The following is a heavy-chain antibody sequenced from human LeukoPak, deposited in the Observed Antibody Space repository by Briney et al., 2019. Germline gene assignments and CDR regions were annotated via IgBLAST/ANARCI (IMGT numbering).Heavy chain of an antibody. CDR1: GYTFTSYG. Sequence: GASVKVSCKAPGYTFTSYGISWVRQAPGQGLERMGWISAYNGNTNYAQKLQGRVTMTTDTSTSTAYMELRSLRSDDTAVYYCARSMYQVGAFDIWGQGTMVTVSS. V-gene: IGHV1-18*01. CDR2: ISAYNGNT. D-gene: IGHD2-2*01. CDR3: ARSMYQVGAFDI. J-gene: IGHJ3*02.